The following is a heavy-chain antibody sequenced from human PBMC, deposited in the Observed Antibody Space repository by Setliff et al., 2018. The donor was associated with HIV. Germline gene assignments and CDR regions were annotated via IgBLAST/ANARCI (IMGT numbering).Heavy chain of an antibody. J-gene: IGHJ3*02. D-gene: IGHD3-22*01. CDR3: ARDGYYDSSGYSAFDI. Sequence: ASVKVSCKASGYAFTGYYLHWVRQAPGQGLEWMGWINSDSGGTDLAQTFQDRVTMTRDTSISTAYMELSRLRSDDTAVYYCARDGYYDSSGYSAFDIWGQGTMVTVSS. CDR1: GYAFTGYY. CDR2: INSDSGGT. V-gene: IGHV1-2*02.